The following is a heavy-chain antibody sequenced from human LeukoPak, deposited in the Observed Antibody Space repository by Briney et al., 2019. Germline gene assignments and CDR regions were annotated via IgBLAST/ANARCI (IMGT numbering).Heavy chain of an antibody. CDR2: MSHSGTT. V-gene: IGHV4-39*07. CDR3: ARAPYYYGSGSYYVNWFDP. Sequence: PSETLSLTCTVSGGTVTTSSYYWGWIRQPPGKGLEWIGSMSHSGTTNYNPSLKSRVTTSVDTSKNQFSLKLSSVTAADTAVYYCARAPYYYGSGSYYVNWFDPWGQGTLVTVSS. D-gene: IGHD3-10*01. J-gene: IGHJ5*02. CDR1: GGTVTTSSYY.